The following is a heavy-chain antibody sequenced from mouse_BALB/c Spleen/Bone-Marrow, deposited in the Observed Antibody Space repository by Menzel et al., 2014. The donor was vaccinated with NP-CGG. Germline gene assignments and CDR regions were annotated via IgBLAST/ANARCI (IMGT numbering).Heavy chain of an antibody. J-gene: IGHJ3*01. CDR2: IHPSDNET. Sequence: QVQLHQSGAELVTPGASVQLSCTASGYSFTRYWMNWVKQRPGQGLEWIGMIHPSDNETRLNQRFKDKATLAVDKSSSTAYMQLSSPTSEDSAVYYCARLEGNYCSTIAYWGQGTLFTVSA. D-gene: IGHD1-1*01. CDR1: GYSFTRYW. V-gene: IGHV1-74*01. CDR3: ARLEGNYCSTIAY.